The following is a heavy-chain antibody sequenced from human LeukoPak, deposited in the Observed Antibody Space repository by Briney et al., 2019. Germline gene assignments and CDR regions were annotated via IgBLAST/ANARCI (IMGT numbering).Heavy chain of an antibody. V-gene: IGHV3-21*01. Sequence: KPGGSLRLSCAASGFTFSSYSMNWVRQAPGKGLEWVSSISSSSSYIYYADSVKGRFTISRDNAKNSLYLQMNSLRAEDTAVYYCARVSRYSGSAGYFDLWGRGTLVTVSS. J-gene: IGHJ2*01. CDR2: ISSSSSYI. CDR1: GFTFSSYS. D-gene: IGHD1-26*01. CDR3: ARVSRYSGSAGYFDL.